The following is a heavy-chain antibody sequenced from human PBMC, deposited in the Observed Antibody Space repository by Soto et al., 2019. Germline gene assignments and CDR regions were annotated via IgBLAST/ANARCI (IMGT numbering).Heavy chain of an antibody. D-gene: IGHD5-18*01. CDR3: ARGSLDTAMVVYYYYGMDV. CDR2: INPSGGST. V-gene: IGHV1-46*01. CDR1: GYTFTSYY. Sequence: ASVKVSCKASGYTFTSYYMHWVRQAPGQGLDWMGIINPSGGSTSYAQKFQGRVTMTRDTSTSTVYMELSSLRPEDTAVYYCARGSLDTAMVVYYYYGMDVWGQGTTVTVSS. J-gene: IGHJ6*02.